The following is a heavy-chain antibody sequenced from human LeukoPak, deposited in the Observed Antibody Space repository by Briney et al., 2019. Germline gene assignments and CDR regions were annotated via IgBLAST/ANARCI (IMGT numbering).Heavy chain of an antibody. CDR3: ARGSSRENYYYYMDV. D-gene: IGHD6-13*01. CDR2: IYYSGST. Sequence: SETLSLTCTVSGGSISSYYWSWIRQPPGKGLEWIGYIYYSGSTNYNPSLKSRVTISVDTSKNQFSLKLSSVTAADTAVYYCARGSSRENYYYYMDVWGKGTTVTVSS. V-gene: IGHV4-59*01. CDR1: GGSISSYY. J-gene: IGHJ6*03.